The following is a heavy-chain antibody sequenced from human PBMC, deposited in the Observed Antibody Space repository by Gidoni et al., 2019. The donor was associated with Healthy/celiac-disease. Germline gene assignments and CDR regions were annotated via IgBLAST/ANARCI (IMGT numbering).Heavy chain of an antibody. CDR2: ISSSGSTI. D-gene: IGHD2-21*01. J-gene: IGHJ6*02. Sequence: EVQLVESGGGLVQPGGSLRLSCAASGFTLGSYEMNWVRQAPGKGLEWVSYISSSGSTIYYADSVKGRFTISRDNAKNSLYLQMNSLRAEDTAVYYCARDQVVGLIVVSGMDVWGQGTTVTVSS. V-gene: IGHV3-48*03. CDR3: ARDQVVGLIVVSGMDV. CDR1: GFTLGSYE.